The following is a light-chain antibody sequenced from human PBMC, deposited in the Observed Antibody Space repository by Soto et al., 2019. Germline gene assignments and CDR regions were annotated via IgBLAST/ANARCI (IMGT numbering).Light chain of an antibody. J-gene: IGLJ1*01. Sequence: QSALTQPPSESGSPGQSVTISCTGTSSDVGGYNYVSWYQQHPGKAPKLMIYEVSKRPSGVPDRFSGSKSDNTASLTVSGLQAEDEADYYCSSYAGSNNYVFGTGTKVTVL. CDR2: EVS. CDR1: SSDVGGYNY. V-gene: IGLV2-8*01. CDR3: SSYAGSNNYV.